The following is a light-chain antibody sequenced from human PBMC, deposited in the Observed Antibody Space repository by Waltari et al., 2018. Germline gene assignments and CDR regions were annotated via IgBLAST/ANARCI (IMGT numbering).Light chain of an antibody. Sequence: YELTQPPSVSVSPGQTVSITCSGGKLEDKYVCWYQQKTGQSPVLVMHQDSRRPSGVRERCSGYSSGNKATLTISGTQAMDEADYYCQAWDSISDVVFGGGTRLTVL. CDR2: QDS. CDR1: KLEDKY. J-gene: IGLJ2*01. CDR3: QAWDSISDVV. V-gene: IGLV3-1*01.